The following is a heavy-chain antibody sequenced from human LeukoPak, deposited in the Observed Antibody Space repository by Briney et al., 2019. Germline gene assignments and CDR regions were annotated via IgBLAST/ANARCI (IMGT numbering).Heavy chain of an antibody. CDR1: GGSISSYY. D-gene: IGHD4-23*01. CDR3: ARLTTVGRYFDY. J-gene: IGHJ4*02. Sequence: SETLSLTCTVSGGSISSYYWSWIRQPPGKGLEWIGYIYYSGSTNYNPSLKSRVTISVDTSKNQFSLKLSSVTAADTAVYYCARLTTVGRYFDYWGQGTLVTVSP. CDR2: IYYSGST. V-gene: IGHV4-59*08.